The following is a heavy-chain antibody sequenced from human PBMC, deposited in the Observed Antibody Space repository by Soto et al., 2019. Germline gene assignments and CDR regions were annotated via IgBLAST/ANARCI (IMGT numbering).Heavy chain of an antibody. V-gene: IGHV4-34*01. CDR3: ARLRGYSYGYRVGIDP. CDR1: GGSFSGYY. J-gene: IGHJ5*02. CDR2: INHSGST. Sequence: QVQLQQWGAGLLKPSETLSLTCAVYGGSFSGYYWSWIRQPPGKGLEWIGEINHSGSTNYNPSLNSRVTISVDTPQYQFSLRLSSVTAANTAVYYCARLRGYSYGYRVGIDPWGHGTLVTVSS. D-gene: IGHD5-18*01.